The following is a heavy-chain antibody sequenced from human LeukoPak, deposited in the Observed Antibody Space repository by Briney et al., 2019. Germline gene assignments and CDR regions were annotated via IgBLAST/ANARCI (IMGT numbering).Heavy chain of an antibody. CDR1: GFTFAGHT. J-gene: IGHJ4*02. CDR3: AKDPNPFYDFWSGYK. D-gene: IGHD3-3*01. CDR2: IGGRDDRT. Sequence: GGSLRLSCAASGFTFAGHTMTWLRQAPGKGLEWVSIIGGRDDRTYYADSVEGRFTISRDNSKNILYLQMSSLRAEDTAVYYCAKDPNPFYDFWSGYKWGQGTLVAVSS. V-gene: IGHV3-23*01.